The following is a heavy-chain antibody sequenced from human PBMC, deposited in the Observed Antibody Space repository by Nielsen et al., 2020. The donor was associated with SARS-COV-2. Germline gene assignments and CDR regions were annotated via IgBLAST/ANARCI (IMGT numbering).Heavy chain of an antibody. D-gene: IGHD1-1*01. CDR1: GGSISSGGYY. Sequence: SETLSLTCTVSGGSISSGGYYWSWIRQHPGKGLEWIGYIYYSGSTYYNPSLKSRVTISVDTSKNQFSLKLSSVTAADTAVYYCARTAGTTASLAFDIWGQGTMVTVSS. J-gene: IGHJ3*02. V-gene: IGHV4-31*03. CDR2: IYYSGST. CDR3: ARTAGTTASLAFDI.